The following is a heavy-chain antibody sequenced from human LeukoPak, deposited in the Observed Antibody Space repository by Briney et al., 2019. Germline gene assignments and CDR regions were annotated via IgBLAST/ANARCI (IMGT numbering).Heavy chain of an antibody. D-gene: IGHD6-19*01. Sequence: GGSLGLSCAASGFTFSSYAMSWVRQAPGKGLEWVSAISGSGGSTYYADSVKGRFTITRDNSKNTLYLQMNSLRAEDTAVYYCAKQIAVAGGYWGQGTLVTVSS. CDR3: AKQIAVAGGY. J-gene: IGHJ4*02. CDR1: GFTFSSYA. CDR2: ISGSGGST. V-gene: IGHV3-23*01.